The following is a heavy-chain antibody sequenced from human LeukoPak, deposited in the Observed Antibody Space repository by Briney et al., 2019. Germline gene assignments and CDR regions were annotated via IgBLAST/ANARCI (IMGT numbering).Heavy chain of an antibody. V-gene: IGHV3-33*01. Sequence: GRSLRLSCAASGFTFSSYGMHWVRQAPGKGLEWVAVIWYDGSNKYYADSVKGRFTISKDNSKNTLYLQMNSLRAEDTAVYYCARRMVRGTDSYYFDYWGQGTLVTVSS. D-gene: IGHD3-10*01. CDR3: ARRMVRGTDSYYFDY. CDR2: IWYDGSNK. J-gene: IGHJ4*02. CDR1: GFTFSSYG.